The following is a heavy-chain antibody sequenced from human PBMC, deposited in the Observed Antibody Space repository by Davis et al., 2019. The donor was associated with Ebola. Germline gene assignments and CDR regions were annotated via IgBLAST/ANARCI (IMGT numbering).Heavy chain of an antibody. CDR1: GFIFSNYG. D-gene: IGHD2-21*01. CDR3: ARVSVVIASWFYFDY. V-gene: IGHV3-33*01. CDR2: IWFAGSSQ. Sequence: GESLKISCEASGFIFSNYGMHWVRQAPGKGLEWVAVIWFAGSSQDYADSVKGRFTISRDNSKSTLYLQMDSLRAEDTAVYYCARVSVVIASWFYFDYWGQGTLVTVSS. J-gene: IGHJ4*02.